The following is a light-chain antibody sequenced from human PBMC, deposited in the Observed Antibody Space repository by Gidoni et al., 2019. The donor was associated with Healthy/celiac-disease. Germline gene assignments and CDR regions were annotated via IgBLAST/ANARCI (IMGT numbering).Light chain of an antibody. CDR1: QSVSSN. V-gene: IGKV3-15*01. J-gene: IGKJ1*01. Sequence: EIVMTQSPATLSVSPGERATLSCRASQSVSSNLAWYQQQPGQAPRLLIYGASTRATGIPARFSGSGSGTEFTLTISSLQSEDFAVYYCQQYNNWHGTFGQGTKVEIK. CDR2: GAS. CDR3: QQYNNWHGT.